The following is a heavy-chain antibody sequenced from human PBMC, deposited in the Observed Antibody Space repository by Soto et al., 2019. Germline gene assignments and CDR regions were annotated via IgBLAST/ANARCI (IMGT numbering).Heavy chain of an antibody. CDR2: MNPNSGNT. D-gene: IGHD3-10*01. CDR1: GYTFTSYH. CDR3: AAWYYYGSGSSHYYYYMDV. V-gene: IGHV1-8*01. J-gene: IGHJ6*03. Sequence: PVKVSCKASGYTFTSYHINWLRQATGQGLEWMGWMNPNSGNTGYAQKFQGRVTMTRNTSISTAYMELSSLRSEDTAVYYCAAWYYYGSGSSHYYYYMDVWGKGTTVTVSS.